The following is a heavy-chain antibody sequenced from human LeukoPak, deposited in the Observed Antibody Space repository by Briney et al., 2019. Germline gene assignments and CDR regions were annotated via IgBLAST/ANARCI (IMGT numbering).Heavy chain of an antibody. V-gene: IGHV3-30*18. CDR1: GFTFSSYG. Sequence: GGSLRLSCTASGFTFSSYGMHWVLQAPGKGLEWVAVISYDGSNKYYADSVKGRFTISRDNSKNTLYLQMNSLRAEDTAVYYCAKVYCTSSSCPYKYYYYGMDVWGQGTTVTVSS. CDR3: AKVYCTSSSCPYKYYYYGMDV. CDR2: ISYDGSNK. J-gene: IGHJ6*02. D-gene: IGHD2-2*01.